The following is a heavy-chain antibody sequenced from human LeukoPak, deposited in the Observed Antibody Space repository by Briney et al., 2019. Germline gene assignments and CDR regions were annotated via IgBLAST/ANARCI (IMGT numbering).Heavy chain of an antibody. CDR2: IIPIFGTA. D-gene: IGHD4-17*01. Sequence: SVKVSCKASGGTFSSYAISWVRQAPGQGLEWMGGIIPIFGTANYAQKFQGRVTITTDEPTSTAYMELSSLRSEDTAVYYCARTSDGEDYYYYMEVWGKGTTVTVSS. V-gene: IGHV1-69*05. J-gene: IGHJ6*03. CDR1: GGTFSSYA. CDR3: ARTSDGEDYYYYMEV.